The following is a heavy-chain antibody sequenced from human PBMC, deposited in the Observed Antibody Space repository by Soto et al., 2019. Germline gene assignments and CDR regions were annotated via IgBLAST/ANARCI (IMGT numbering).Heavy chain of an antibody. V-gene: IGHV3-23*01. D-gene: IGHD6-19*01. J-gene: IGHJ4*02. Sequence: EVQLLESGGGLVQPGGSLRLSCADSGFTFSSYAMSWVRQAPGKGLEWVSAISGSGGSTYYADSVKGRFTISRDNSKNTLYLQMNSLRAEDTAVYYCAKGSSGWYERFDYWGQGTLVTVSS. CDR3: AKGSSGWYERFDY. CDR2: ISGSGGST. CDR1: GFTFSSYA.